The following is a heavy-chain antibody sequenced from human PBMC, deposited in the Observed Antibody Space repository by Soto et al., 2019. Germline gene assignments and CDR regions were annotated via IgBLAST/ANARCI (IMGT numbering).Heavy chain of an antibody. CDR3: ATDRYDVPRALDY. D-gene: IGHD3-3*01. CDR2: IYYTGDT. J-gene: IGHJ4*02. V-gene: IGHV4-59*01. Sequence: PSETLSLTCTVSGGSLSSYFWTWIRQAPGKGLEWIGYIYYTGDTKYNPSLESRVSISLDTSKNHFSLRLRSLTAADTATYYCATDRYDVPRALDYWGRGTLVTVSS. CDR1: GGSLSSYF.